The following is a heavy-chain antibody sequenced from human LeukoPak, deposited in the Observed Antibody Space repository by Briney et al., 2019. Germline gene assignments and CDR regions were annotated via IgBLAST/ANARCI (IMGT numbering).Heavy chain of an antibody. CDR2: IVQSGNT. CDR3: ARFGSSTWYKGAFDI. J-gene: IGHJ3*02. D-gene: IGHD6-13*01. V-gene: IGHV4-34*12. CDR1: GXSFSGYY. Sequence: SETLSLTCAVYGXSFSGYYWSWIRQPPGKGLEWIGEIVQSGNTKYNPSLKSRVNLSVDTSKNQISLNLTSVTAADTAVYYCARFGSSTWYKGAFDIWGQGTMVTVAS.